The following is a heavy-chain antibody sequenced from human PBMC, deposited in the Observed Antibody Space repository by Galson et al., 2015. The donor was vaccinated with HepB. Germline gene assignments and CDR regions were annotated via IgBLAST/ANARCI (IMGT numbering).Heavy chain of an antibody. CDR1: GFTFSSYA. D-gene: IGHD6-19*01. V-gene: IGHV3-30*04. CDR2: ISYDGSNK. CDR3: ARGGSGWYADAFDI. Sequence: SLRLSCAASGFTFSSYAMHWVRQAPGKGLEWVAVISYDGSNKYYADSVKGRFTISRDNSKNTLYLQMNSLRAEDTAVYYCARGGSGWYADAFDIWGQGTMVTVSS. J-gene: IGHJ3*02.